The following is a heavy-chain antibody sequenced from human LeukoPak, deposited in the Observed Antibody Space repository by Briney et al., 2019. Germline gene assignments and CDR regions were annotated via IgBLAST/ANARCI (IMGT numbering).Heavy chain of an antibody. Sequence: GGSLRLSCAASGFTFSKYAMTWVRQAPGKGLEWVSVISGSGGSTYYTDSVTGRFTISRDNSKNTLYLQMNSLRAEDTALYYCASLDYFDSSDYGDYWGQGTLVTVSS. J-gene: IGHJ4*02. D-gene: IGHD3-22*01. V-gene: IGHV3-23*01. CDR1: GFTFSKYA. CDR2: ISGSGGST. CDR3: ASLDYFDSSDYGDY.